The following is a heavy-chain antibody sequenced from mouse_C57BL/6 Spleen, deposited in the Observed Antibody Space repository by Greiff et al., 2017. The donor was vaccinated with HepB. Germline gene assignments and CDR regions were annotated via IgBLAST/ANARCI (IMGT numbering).Heavy chain of an antibody. V-gene: IGHV1-59*01. CDR3: AREEIARYAMDY. CDR1: GYTFTSYW. J-gene: IGHJ4*01. Sequence: QVQLQQPGAELVRPGTSVKLSCKASGYTFTSYWMHWVKQRPGQGLEWIGVIDPSDSYTNYNQKFKGKATLTVDTSSSTAYMQLSSLTSEDSAVYYCAREEIARYAMDYWGQGTSVTVSS. D-gene: IGHD5-1-1*01. CDR2: IDPSDSYT.